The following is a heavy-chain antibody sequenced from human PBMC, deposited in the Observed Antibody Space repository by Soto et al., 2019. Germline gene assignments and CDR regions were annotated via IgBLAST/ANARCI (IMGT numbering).Heavy chain of an antibody. D-gene: IGHD3-9*01. Sequence: SGPTLVNPTQTLTLTCTFSGFSLSTSGGGVGWIRQPPGKALEWLALIYWDDDKPYSPTLKSRLTITKDTSKNQVVLTMNNMDHVDTAKYYCAHSTARYFDWLPPSDSYYYYMDVWGKGTTVTVSS. CDR3: AHSTARYFDWLPPSDSYYYYMDV. CDR1: GFSLSTSGGG. J-gene: IGHJ6*03. V-gene: IGHV2-5*02. CDR2: IYWDDDK.